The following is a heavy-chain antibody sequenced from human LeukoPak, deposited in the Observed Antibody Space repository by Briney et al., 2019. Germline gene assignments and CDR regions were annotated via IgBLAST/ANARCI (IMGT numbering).Heavy chain of an antibody. CDR1: GGTFSSYA. CDR2: IIPIFGIA. J-gene: IGHJ4*02. Sequence: SVKVSCKASGGTFSSYAISWVRQTPGQGLEWMGRIIPIFGIANYAQKFQGRVTITADKSTSTAYMELSSLRPEDTAVYYCARDQSPRKGYYDSSGYRYWGQGTLVTVSS. V-gene: IGHV1-69*04. D-gene: IGHD3-22*01. CDR3: ARDQSPRKGYYDSSGYRY.